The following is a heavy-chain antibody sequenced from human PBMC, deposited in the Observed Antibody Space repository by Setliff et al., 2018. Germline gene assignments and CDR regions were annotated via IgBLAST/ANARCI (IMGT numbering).Heavy chain of an antibody. CDR1: GVSVASHY. J-gene: IGHJ5*02. CDR2: VHDNGET. Sequence: ETLSLTCTVSGVSVASHYWSWIRQAPGTGLEWIAYVHDNGETNQNPSLKSRVTISVDTSKNQFSLKMTSVTAADTAIYHCARGSTGVYDPWGQGILVTVSS. V-gene: IGHV4-59*02. D-gene: IGHD7-27*01. CDR3: ARGSTGVYDP.